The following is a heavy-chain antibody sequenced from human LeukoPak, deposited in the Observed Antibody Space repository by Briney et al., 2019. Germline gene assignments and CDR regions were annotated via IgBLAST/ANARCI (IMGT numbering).Heavy chain of an antibody. CDR2: MNPNSGNT. Sequence: GASVKVSCKASGYTFTSYDINWVRQATGRGLEWMGWMNPNSGNTGYAQKFQGRVTMTRNTSISTAYMELSSLRSEDTAVYYCARVPVASGYDFYFDYWGQGTLVTVSS. CDR3: ARVPVASGYDFYFDY. V-gene: IGHV1-8*01. D-gene: IGHD5-12*01. J-gene: IGHJ4*02. CDR1: GYTFTSYD.